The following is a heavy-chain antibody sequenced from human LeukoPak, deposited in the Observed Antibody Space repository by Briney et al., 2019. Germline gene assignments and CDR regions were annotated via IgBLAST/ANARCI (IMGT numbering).Heavy chain of an antibody. V-gene: IGHV3-48*04. J-gene: IGHJ6*04. CDR3: AELGITMIGGV. CDR2: ISRGSRTI. Sequence: GGSLRLSCTASGFTFSDYSMNWVRQAPGKGLEWVSNISRGSRTIYYSDSVKGRFTISRDNAKNSLYLQMNSLRAEDTAVYYCAELGITMIGGVWGKGTTVTISS. D-gene: IGHD3-10*02. CDR1: GFTFSDYS.